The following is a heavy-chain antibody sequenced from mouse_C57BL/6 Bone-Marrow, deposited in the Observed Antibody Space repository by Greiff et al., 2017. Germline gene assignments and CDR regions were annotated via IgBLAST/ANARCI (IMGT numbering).Heavy chain of an antibody. CDR1: GYTFTTYP. CDR3: ARSSTFFYYFDN. V-gene: IGHV1-47*01. CDR2: FHPYNDDT. Sequence: QVQLQQSGAELVMPGASVKMSCQASGYTFTTYPIEWLKQNHGKSLEWIGNFHPYNDDTKYNEKFKGKATLTVEKSSNTVYLELSRLTSDDSAVYYCARSSTFFYYFDNWGQGATLPVST. J-gene: IGHJ2*01. D-gene: IGHD5-1*01.